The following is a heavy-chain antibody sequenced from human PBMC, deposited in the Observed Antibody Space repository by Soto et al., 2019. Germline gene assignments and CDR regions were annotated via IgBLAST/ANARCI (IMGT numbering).Heavy chain of an antibody. D-gene: IGHD2-15*01. V-gene: IGHV4-31*03. J-gene: IGHJ5*02. CDR3: AREVVVAWRWFDP. CDR2: IYYSGST. Sequence: QVRLQESGPGLVKPSQTLSLTCTVSGGSISIGGYYWSWIRQHPGKGLEWIGYIYYSGSTYYNPSLKSRVTISVDTSKNQFSLKLSSVTAADTAVYYCAREVVVAWRWFDPWGQGTLVTVSS. CDR1: GGSISIGGYY.